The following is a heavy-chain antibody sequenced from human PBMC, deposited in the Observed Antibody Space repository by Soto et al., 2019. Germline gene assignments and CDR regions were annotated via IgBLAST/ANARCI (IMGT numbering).Heavy chain of an antibody. CDR1: GFNFNNYA. CDR3: GKVRASRDLFYSYYFRDA. CDR2: ISGSGGGA. Sequence: EVQLLESGGGSVQPGESLRLSCLASGFNFNNYAMTWVRQAPGKGLEWVAGISGSGGGAYYADSLRGRFTISRDNSKNMVYLQMTSLKFETTALYYGGKVRASRDLFYSYYFRDAWAKGTTFT. V-gene: IGHV3-23*01. D-gene: IGHD3-10*01. J-gene: IGHJ6*03.